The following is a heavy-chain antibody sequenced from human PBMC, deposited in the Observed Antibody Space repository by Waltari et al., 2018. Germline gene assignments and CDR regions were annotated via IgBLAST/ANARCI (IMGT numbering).Heavy chain of an antibody. CDR1: GYTLTEFS. Sequence: QVQLVQSGAEVKQPGASVKVSCKVSGYTLTEFSMHWVRQAPGKGREGMGGFDPEDGETIYAQKFQGRVTMTEDTSTDTAYMELSSLRSEDTAVYYCARRPPRDSSGWWEDYWGQGTLVTVSS. D-gene: IGHD6-19*01. V-gene: IGHV1-24*01. CDR2: FDPEDGET. J-gene: IGHJ4*02. CDR3: ARRPPRDSSGWWEDY.